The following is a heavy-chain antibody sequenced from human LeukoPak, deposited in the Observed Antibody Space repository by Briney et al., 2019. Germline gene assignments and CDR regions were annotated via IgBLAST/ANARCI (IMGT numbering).Heavy chain of an antibody. V-gene: IGHV1-24*01. Sequence: ASVKVSCKVSGYTLTELSMHWVRQAPGKGLEWMGGFDPEDGETIYAQKFQGRVTMTEDTSTDTAYMELSSLRSEATAVYYCATQSLYSSGWKSFDYWGQGTLVTVSS. CDR2: FDPEDGET. CDR3: ATQSLYSSGWKSFDY. CDR1: GYTLTELS. D-gene: IGHD6-19*01. J-gene: IGHJ4*02.